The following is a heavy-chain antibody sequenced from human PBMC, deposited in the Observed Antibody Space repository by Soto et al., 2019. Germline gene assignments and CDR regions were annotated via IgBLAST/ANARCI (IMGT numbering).Heavy chain of an antibody. CDR1: GFTFSKYA. Sequence: GGSLRLSXAASGFTFSKYAMHRVRQARGTGLEWVAVISNDGSNPYYADSVKGRFTISRDNSKNTLYLQMNSLREEDTAVYYCARTGYDRSGYFVEYYFDYWGQGTLVTVSS. CDR3: ARTGYDRSGYFVEYYFDY. CDR2: ISNDGSNP. V-gene: IGHV3-30-3*01. J-gene: IGHJ4*02. D-gene: IGHD3-22*01.